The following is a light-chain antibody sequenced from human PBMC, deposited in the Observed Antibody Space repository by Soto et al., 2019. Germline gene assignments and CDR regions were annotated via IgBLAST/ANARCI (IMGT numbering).Light chain of an antibody. CDR1: QSVSSY. J-gene: IGKJ4*01. CDR3: QQRNNCPPLT. CDR2: DAS. V-gene: IGKV3-11*01. Sequence: EIVLTQSPATLSLSPGERATLSCRASQSVSSYLAWYQQKPGQAPRLLIYDASNSATGIPARFSGSGSGTDFTLTISSREPEDFAVYYCQQRNNCPPLTFGGGSKVAIK.